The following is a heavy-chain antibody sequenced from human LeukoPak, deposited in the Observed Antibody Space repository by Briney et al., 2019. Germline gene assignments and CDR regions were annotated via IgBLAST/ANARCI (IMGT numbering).Heavy chain of an antibody. CDR1: GGSISSGGYS. CDR2: IYHSGST. J-gene: IGHJ6*02. V-gene: IGHV4-30-2*01. CDR3: ARVAPYYYGMDV. Sequence: SETLSLTCAVSGGSISSGGYSWSWIGQPPGKGLEWIGYIYHSGSTYYNPSLKSRVTISVDRSKNQFSLKLSSVTAADTAVYYCARVAPYYYGMDVWGQGTTVTVSS.